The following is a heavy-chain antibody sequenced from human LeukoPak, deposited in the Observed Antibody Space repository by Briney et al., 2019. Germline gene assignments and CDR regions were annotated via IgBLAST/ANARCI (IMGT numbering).Heavy chain of an antibody. CDR2: ISWNSGSI. CDR1: GFTFDDYA. J-gene: IGHJ4*02. CDR3: AKHIRGSRTLFDY. Sequence: GRSLRLSCAASGFTFDDYAMHWVRQAPGKGLEWVSGISWNSGSIGYADSVKGRFTISRDNAKNSLYLQMNSLRAEDTALYYCAKHIRGSRTLFDYWGQGTLVTVSS. V-gene: IGHV3-9*01. D-gene: IGHD3-10*01.